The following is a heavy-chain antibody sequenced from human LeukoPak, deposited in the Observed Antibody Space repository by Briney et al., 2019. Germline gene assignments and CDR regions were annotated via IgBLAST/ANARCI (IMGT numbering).Heavy chain of an antibody. CDR1: GFTFSSYA. D-gene: IGHD1-14*01. Sequence: GGSLRLSCAASGFTFSSYAMSWVRQAPGKGLEWVSAISGSGGSTYYPDSVKGRFTISRDIAKNTVFLQMNSLRVEDTAVYYCARGGGHQPTYYQYLDVWGKGTTVTVSS. J-gene: IGHJ6*03. CDR2: ISGSGGST. V-gene: IGHV3-23*01. CDR3: ARGGGHQPTYYQYLDV.